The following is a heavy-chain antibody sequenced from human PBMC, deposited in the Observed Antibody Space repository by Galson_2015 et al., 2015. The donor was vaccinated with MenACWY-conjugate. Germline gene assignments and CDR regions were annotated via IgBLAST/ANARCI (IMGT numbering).Heavy chain of an antibody. V-gene: IGHV3-53*01. Sequence: SLRLSCAASGLIVSNNYMRWVRQAPGKGLEWVSVIYSGGSTYYADSVKGRVTISGDNAKNTVSLQMNSLRAEDPAVYYCARVLLRDIRTWEGFSHYYMDVWGKGTTVTVSS. CDR3: ARVLLRDIRTWEGFSHYYMDV. CDR2: IYSGGST. D-gene: IGHD5-12*01. J-gene: IGHJ6*03. CDR1: GLIVSNNY.